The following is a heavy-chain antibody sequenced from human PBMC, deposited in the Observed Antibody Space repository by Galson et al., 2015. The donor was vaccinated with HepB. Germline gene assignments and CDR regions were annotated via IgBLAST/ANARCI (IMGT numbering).Heavy chain of an antibody. J-gene: IGHJ3*02. CDR1: GFTFSSYS. CDR3: AKVGVVIPSGAFDI. D-gene: IGHD3-3*01. Sequence: SLRLSCAASGFTFSSYSLNWVRQAPGKGLEWVSSISISSSYMYYADSVKGRFTISRDNSKNTLYLQMNSLRAEDTAVYYCAKVGVVIPSGAFDIWGQGTMVTVSS. CDR2: ISISSSYM. V-gene: IGHV3-21*04.